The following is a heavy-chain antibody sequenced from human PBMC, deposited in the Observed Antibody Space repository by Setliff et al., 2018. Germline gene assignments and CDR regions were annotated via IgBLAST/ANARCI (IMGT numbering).Heavy chain of an antibody. CDR1: GGSISSRTYY. D-gene: IGHD3-3*01. CDR3: ARVSGFLYVDV. CDR2: IYTSWST. V-gene: IGHV4-61*09. Sequence: TLSLTCNVSGGSISSRTYYWSWIRQPAGKGPEWIGHIYTSWSTNYNPSLKSRVTMSVDTTKNQFSLKLTSVTAADTAVYYCARVSGFLYVDVWGKGTTVTVSS. J-gene: IGHJ6*03.